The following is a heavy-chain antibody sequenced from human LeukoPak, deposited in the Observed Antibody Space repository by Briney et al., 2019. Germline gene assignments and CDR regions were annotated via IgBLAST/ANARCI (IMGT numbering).Heavy chain of an antibody. V-gene: IGHV1-46*01. CDR2: INPSGGST. CDR3: ARDNSVEDTAWWFDP. J-gene: IGHJ5*02. Sequence: VASAKVSCKASGYTFTSYYMHWVRHTPGQGLGWMGIINPSGGSTSYAQKFQGRVTMTRDMSTSTDYMELSSLRSEDTAVYYCARDNSVEDTAWWFDPWGQGTLVTVSS. D-gene: IGHD4-23*01. CDR1: GYTFTSYY.